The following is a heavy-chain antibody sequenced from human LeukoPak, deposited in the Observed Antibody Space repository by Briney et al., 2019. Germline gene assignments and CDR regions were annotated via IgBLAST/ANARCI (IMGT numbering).Heavy chain of an antibody. CDR3: ARLDHCGGDCYLFDY. D-gene: IGHD2-21*02. J-gene: IGHJ4*02. Sequence: SSETLSPTCAVSGGSISSGGYSWSWIRQPPGKGLEWIGYIYHSGSTYYNPSLKSRVTISVDRSKNQFSLKLSSVTAADTAVYYCARLDHCGGDCYLFDYWGQGTLVTVSS. CDR2: IYHSGST. V-gene: IGHV4-30-2*01. CDR1: GGSISSGGYS.